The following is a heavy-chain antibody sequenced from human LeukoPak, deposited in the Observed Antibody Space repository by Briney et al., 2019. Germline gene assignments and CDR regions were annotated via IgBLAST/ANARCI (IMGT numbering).Heavy chain of an antibody. CDR2: ISYDGSNK. CDR1: GFTFSAYA. V-gene: IGHV3-30-3*01. J-gene: IGHJ4*02. Sequence: PGGSLRLSCAASGFTFSAYAMHWVRQAPGKGLEWVAVISYDGSNKYYADSVKGRLTISRDNSKNTLYLQMNSLRAEDTAVYYCARDLYSSPSHFDYWGQGTLVTVSS. CDR3: ARDLYSSPSHFDY. D-gene: IGHD6-13*01.